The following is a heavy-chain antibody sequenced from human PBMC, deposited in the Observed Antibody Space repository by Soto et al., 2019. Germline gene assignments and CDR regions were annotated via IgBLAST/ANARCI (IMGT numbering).Heavy chain of an antibody. CDR1: GVSISSGDYY. D-gene: IGHD3-22*01. V-gene: IGHV4-30-4*01. CDR3: ARDKIVATGHYGMDV. J-gene: IGHJ6*02. CDR2: ISYSGST. Sequence: QVQLQESGPGLVKPSQTLSLTCTVSGVSISSGDYYWSWIRQPPGKGLEWIGYISYSGSTYHNPSLKSRVTISIDTSKNPLSLKLSSVTAADTAVYYCARDKIVATGHYGMDVWGHGTTVTVSS.